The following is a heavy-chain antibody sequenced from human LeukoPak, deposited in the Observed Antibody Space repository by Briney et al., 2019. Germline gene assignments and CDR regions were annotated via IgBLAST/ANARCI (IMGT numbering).Heavy chain of an antibody. J-gene: IGHJ6*03. V-gene: IGHV3-53*01. CDR2: IYTGGST. D-gene: IGHD1-1*01. CDR3: ARDATAAIGTVYMDV. CDR1: GFTVSSNY. Sequence: GGSLRLSCAASGFTVSSNYMSWVRQAPGKGLEWVSVIYTGGSTYYADSVKGRFTISRDNSKNLLYLEMNSLRVEDTAIYYCARDATAAIGTVYMDVWGKGTTVTISS.